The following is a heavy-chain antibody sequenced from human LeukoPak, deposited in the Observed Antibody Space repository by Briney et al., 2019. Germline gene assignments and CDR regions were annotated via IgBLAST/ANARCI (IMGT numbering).Heavy chain of an antibody. D-gene: IGHD5-18*01. J-gene: IGHJ6*02. Sequence: SETLSLTCTVSGGSISSYYWSWIRQPPGKGLEWIGYIYYSGSTNYNPSLKSRVTISVDTSKNQFSLKLSSVTAADTAVYYCAGGYSPLSYYSMDVWGQGTTVTVSS. CDR3: AGGYSPLSYYSMDV. V-gene: IGHV4-59*01. CDR2: IYYSGST. CDR1: GGSISSYY.